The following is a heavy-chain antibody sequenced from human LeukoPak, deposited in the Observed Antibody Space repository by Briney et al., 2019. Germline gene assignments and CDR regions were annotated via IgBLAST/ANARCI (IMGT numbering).Heavy chain of an antibody. CDR3: ARHILYDSSGYVYYFDY. Sequence: SETLSLTCTVSGGSISSRSHYWGWIRQSPGKGLEWIGSLYYSGTTYYNPSLKSRVTISVDTSKNQFSLKLSSVTAADTAVYYCARHILYDSSGYVYYFDYWGQGTLVTVSS. D-gene: IGHD3-22*01. J-gene: IGHJ4*02. CDR2: LYYSGTT. V-gene: IGHV4-39*01. CDR1: GGSISSRSHY.